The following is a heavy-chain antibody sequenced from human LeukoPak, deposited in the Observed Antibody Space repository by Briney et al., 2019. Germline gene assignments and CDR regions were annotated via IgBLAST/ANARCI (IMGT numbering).Heavy chain of an antibody. V-gene: IGHV3-11*01. CDR1: GFTFDNYY. Sequence: GGSLRLSCAASGFTFDNYYMSWIRQAPGKGLEWVSYISSTGRTIYYADSVKGRFTISRDNAKNSMYLQMNSLRAEDTAMYYCTREGEYSNSWYYFDYWGQGTLVTVSS. CDR3: TREGEYSNSWYYFDY. CDR2: ISSTGRTI. J-gene: IGHJ4*02. D-gene: IGHD6-13*01.